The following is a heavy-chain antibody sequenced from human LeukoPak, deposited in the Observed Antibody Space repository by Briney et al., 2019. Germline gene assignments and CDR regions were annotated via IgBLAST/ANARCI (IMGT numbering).Heavy chain of an antibody. Sequence: GGSLRLSCAASGFIVGDNYMSWVRQAPGKGLEWVSVIYSGGTTYYADSVKGRFAISRDHSENTLYLQMYSLRADDTAVYYCARQGPHTGAPDGWFETPFDFWGQGTLVTVSS. J-gene: IGHJ5*01. CDR3: ARQGPHTGAPDGWFETPFDF. CDR2: IYSGGTT. D-gene: IGHD3-10*01. CDR1: GFIVGDNY. V-gene: IGHV3-53*01.